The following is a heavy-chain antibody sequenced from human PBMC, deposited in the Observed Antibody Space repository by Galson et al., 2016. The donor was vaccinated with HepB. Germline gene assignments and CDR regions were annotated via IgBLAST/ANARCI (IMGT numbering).Heavy chain of an antibody. V-gene: IGHV4-31*03. Sequence: TLSLTCTVSGGSISSGGYYWSWIRQHPGKGLEWIGYIYHSGSTYYNPSLKSRVSISGDTSKNQFSLRLSSVTAADTAVYYCARDRSSVSGNFGYWGQGTLVTVSS. CDR2: IYHSGST. CDR1: GGSISSGGYY. J-gene: IGHJ4*02. CDR3: ARDRSSVSGNFGY. D-gene: IGHD3-10*01.